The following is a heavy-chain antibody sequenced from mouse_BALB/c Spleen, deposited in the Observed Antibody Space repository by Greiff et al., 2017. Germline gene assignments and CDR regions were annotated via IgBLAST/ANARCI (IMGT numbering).Heavy chain of an antibody. J-gene: IGHJ3*01. CDR1: GYAFSSSW. CDR2: IYPGDGDT. Sequence: QVQLQQSGPELVKPGASVKISCKASGYAFSSSWMNWVKQRPGQGLEWIGRIYPGDGDTNYNGKFKGKATLTADKSSSTAYMQLSSLTSVDSAVYFCANYRYDWTWFAYWGQGTLVTVSA. D-gene: IGHD2-14*01. V-gene: IGHV1-82*01. CDR3: ANYRYDWTWFAY.